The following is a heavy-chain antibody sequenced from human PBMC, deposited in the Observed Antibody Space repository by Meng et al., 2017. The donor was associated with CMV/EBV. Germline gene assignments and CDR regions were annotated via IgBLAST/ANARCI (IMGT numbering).Heavy chain of an antibody. V-gene: IGHV3-53*01. CDR1: GFTVSSNY. J-gene: IGHJ6*02. Sequence: GESLKISCAASGFTVSSNYMSWVRQAPGKGLEWVSVIYSGGSTDYADSVKGRFTISRDNSKNTLYLQMNSLRAEDTAVYYCARAVGRAALTYYYGMDVWGQGTTVTVSS. CDR3: ARAVGRAALTYYYGMDV. D-gene: IGHD6-6*01. CDR2: IYSGGST.